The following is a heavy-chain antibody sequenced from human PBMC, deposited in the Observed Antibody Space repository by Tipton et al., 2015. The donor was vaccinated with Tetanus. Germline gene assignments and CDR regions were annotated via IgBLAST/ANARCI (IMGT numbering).Heavy chain of an antibody. D-gene: IGHD3-10*02. CDR1: GGSIINNNW. CDR2: IYHSART. Sequence: SLRLSCSVSGGSIINNNWWTWVRQPPGKGLEWIGKIYHSARTNYNPSLETRVTISVDESKNQFSLILMSVTAGDTAVYYCARGSTMFFWGQGTLVTVSS. CDR3: ARGSTMFF. J-gene: IGHJ4*02. V-gene: IGHV4-4*02.